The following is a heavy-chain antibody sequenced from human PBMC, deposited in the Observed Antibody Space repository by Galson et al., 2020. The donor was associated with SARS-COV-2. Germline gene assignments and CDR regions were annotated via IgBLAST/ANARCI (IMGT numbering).Heavy chain of an antibody. CDR2: INPQTGVP. J-gene: IGHJ6*02. CDR1: GYTFTGYY. D-gene: IGHD6-13*01. Sequence: ASVKVSCKTSGYTFTGYYVHWVRQAPGQGLEWVGWINPQTGVPDYAEKFQGRVTVTSDRSISTGYMELSSLKSDDAAVYYCAIQPRIVAAGYHYYYGLKFWGQGTTVTVSS. CDR3: AIQPRIVAAGYHYYYGLKF. V-gene: IGHV1-2*02.